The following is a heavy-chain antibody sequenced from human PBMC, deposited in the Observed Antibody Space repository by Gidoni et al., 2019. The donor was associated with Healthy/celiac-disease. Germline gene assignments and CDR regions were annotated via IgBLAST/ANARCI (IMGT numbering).Heavy chain of an antibody. CDR3: GRDRTRGFDY. Sequence: EVQLVESGGGLVQPGGSLRLSCAASGFTFSSYWMSWGRQAPGQGLEGVAKNKEDGRWKYYVDSGKGRFTISREKAKNPLVLEMDSLGAGETAGYYCGRDRTRGFDYWGQGTLVTGSS. CDR2: NKEDGRWK. D-gene: IGHD3-16*01. CDR1: GFTFSSYW. J-gene: IGHJ4*02. V-gene: IGHV3-7*01.